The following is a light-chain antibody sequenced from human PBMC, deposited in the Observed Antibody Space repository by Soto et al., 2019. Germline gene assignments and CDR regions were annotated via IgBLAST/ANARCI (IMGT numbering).Light chain of an antibody. CDR1: QRVSSNY. CDR3: QQYGSLSWT. Sequence: DIVLTQSPGTLSLSPGERATLSCRASQRVSSNYLAWYQQKPGQAPRLLIYGASTRATGVPDRFSGSGSGTDFTLTISRLEPEDFAVYHCQQYGSLSWTFGQGTKVEIK. V-gene: IGKV3-20*01. J-gene: IGKJ1*01. CDR2: GAS.